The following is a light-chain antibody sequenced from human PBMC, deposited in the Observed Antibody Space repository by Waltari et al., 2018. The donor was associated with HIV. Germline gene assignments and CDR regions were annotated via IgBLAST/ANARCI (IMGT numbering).Light chain of an antibody. CDR3: AGWYDSPSVYYV. V-gene: IGLV1-47*02. J-gene: IGLJ1*01. CDR2: SNY. CDR1: SSNIGNNY. Sequence: QSVMTQPPSASGTPGQRVTISCSGSSSNIGNNYVYWYQQIPGTSPKLLIDSNYQRPSGGPDRFSGSKSGTSAALAISWLWSEDEADYYCAGWYDSPSVYYVFGTGTTVTVL.